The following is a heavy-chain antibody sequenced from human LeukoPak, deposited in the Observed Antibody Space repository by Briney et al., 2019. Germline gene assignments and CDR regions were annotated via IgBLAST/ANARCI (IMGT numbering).Heavy chain of an antibody. D-gene: IGHD1-1*01. CDR2: IYYSGST. V-gene: IGHV4-39*01. CDR3: AKTSWNPAGYFDY. CDR1: GASINSSSYY. Sequence: SSETLSLTCTVSGASINSSSYYWGWIRQPPGKGLEWIGSIYYSGSTYYNPSLKSRVTISVDTSKNQFSLKLSSVTAADTAVYYCAKTSWNPAGYFDYWGQGTLVTVSS. J-gene: IGHJ4*02.